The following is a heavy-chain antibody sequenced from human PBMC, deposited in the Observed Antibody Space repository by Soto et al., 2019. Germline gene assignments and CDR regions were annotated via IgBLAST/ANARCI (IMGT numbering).Heavy chain of an antibody. D-gene: IGHD1-7*01. CDR3: AKGNSWSPALVLDI. CDR1: GFTFSSYA. Sequence: GGSLRLSCAASGFTFSSYAMNWVRQAPGKGLEWVSAISGSGGNTYYADSVKGRFTISRDSSKNTLYLQMNSLRAEDTAVYYCAKGNSWSPALVLDIWGQGTMVTVSS. J-gene: IGHJ3*02. CDR2: ISGSGGNT. V-gene: IGHV3-23*01.